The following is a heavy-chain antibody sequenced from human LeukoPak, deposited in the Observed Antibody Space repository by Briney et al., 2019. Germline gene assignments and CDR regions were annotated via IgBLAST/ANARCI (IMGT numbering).Heavy chain of an antibody. J-gene: IGHJ4*02. CDR1: GFTFSSYA. V-gene: IGHV3-74*01. D-gene: IGHD2-2*01. CDR3: ARVSCSSTTCKYPFDY. CDR2: ISTDGSST. Sequence: GGSLRLSCAASGFTFSSYAMNWVRQAPGKGLVWVSRISTDGSSTDYADSVQGRFTVSRDNTKNTLYLQVNSLRAEDTAVYYCARVSCSSTTCKYPFDYWGQGTLVTVSS.